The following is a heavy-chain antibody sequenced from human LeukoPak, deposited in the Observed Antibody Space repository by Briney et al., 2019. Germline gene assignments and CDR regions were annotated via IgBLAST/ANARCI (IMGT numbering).Heavy chain of an antibody. V-gene: IGHV3-21*01. CDR1: GFTFSSYS. Sequence: GGSLRLSCAAPGFTFSSYSMNWVRQAPGKGLEWVSSISSSSSYIYYADSVKGRFTISRDNAKNSLYLQMNSLRAEDTAVYYCARLGWAVAGRLEFEYWGQGTLVTVSS. J-gene: IGHJ4*02. CDR2: ISSSSSYI. D-gene: IGHD6-19*01. CDR3: ARLGWAVAGRLEFEY.